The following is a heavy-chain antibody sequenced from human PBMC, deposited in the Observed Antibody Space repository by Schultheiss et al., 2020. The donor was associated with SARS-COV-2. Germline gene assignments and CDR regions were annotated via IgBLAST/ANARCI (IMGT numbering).Heavy chain of an antibody. V-gene: IGHV3-21*04. CDR1: GFTFSSYS. J-gene: IGHJ4*02. CDR2: ISGSGGST. CDR3: ARDTGATTALVF. Sequence: GGSLRLSCAASGFTFSSYSMNWVRQAPGKGLEWVSAISGSGGSTYYADSVKGRFTISRDNAKNSLYLQMNSLRVEDTAIYYCARDTGATTALVFWGQGTLVTVSS. D-gene: IGHD1-26*01.